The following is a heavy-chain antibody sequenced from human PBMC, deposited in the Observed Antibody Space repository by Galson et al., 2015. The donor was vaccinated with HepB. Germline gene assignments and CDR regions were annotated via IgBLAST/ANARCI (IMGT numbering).Heavy chain of an antibody. V-gene: IGHV7-4-1*02. D-gene: IGHD3-10*01. CDR3: ARTPMVRGVTPFDY. CDR2: INTNTGNP. CDR1: GYTFTSYA. J-gene: IGHJ4*02. Sequence: SVKVSCKASGYTFTSYAMNWVRQAPGQGLEWMGWINTNTGNPTYAQGFTGRFVFSLDTSVSTAYLQISSLKAEDTAVYYCARTPMVRGVTPFDYWGQGTLVTVSS.